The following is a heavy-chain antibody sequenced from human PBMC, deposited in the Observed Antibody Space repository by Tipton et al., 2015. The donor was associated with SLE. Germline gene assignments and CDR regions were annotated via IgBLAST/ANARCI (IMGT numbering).Heavy chain of an antibody. D-gene: IGHD3-22*01. Sequence: QSGAEVKKPGASVKVSCKASGYTFTGYYMHWVRQAPGQGLEWMGWINPNSGGTNYAQKFQGRVTMTRDTSISTAYMGLSRLRSDDTAVYYCARGDLNYYDSSGYYYIDYWGQGTLVTVSS. J-gene: IGHJ4*02. V-gene: IGHV1-2*02. CDR3: ARGDLNYYDSSGYYYIDY. CDR1: GYTFTGYY. CDR2: INPNSGGT.